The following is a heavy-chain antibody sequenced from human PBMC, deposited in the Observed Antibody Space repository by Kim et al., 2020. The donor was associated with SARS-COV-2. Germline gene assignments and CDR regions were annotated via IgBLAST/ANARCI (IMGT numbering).Heavy chain of an antibody. CDR3: TTDRAPNDFWSGYYRSTDAFDI. CDR1: GFTFSNAW. CDR2: IKSKTDGGTT. Sequence: GGSLRLSCAASGFTFSNAWMSWVRQAPGKGLEWVGRIKSKTDGGTTDYAAPVKGRFTISRDDSKNTLYLQMNSLKTEDTAVYYCTTDRAPNDFWSGYYRSTDAFDIWGQGTMVTVSS. J-gene: IGHJ3*02. D-gene: IGHD3-3*01. V-gene: IGHV3-15*01.